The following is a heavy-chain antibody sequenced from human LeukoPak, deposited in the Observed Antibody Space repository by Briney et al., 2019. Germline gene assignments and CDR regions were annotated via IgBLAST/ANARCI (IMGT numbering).Heavy chain of an antibody. V-gene: IGHV4-59*08. CDR3: ARSITMVRGVGWFDP. Sequence: SETLSLTCTVSGGSISSYYWSWIRQPPGEGLEWSGYIYYSGSTNYNPSLKSRVTISVDTSKNQFSLKLSSVTAADTAVYYCARSITMVRGVGWFDPWGQGTLVTVSS. D-gene: IGHD3-10*01. CDR1: GGSISSYY. CDR2: IYYSGST. J-gene: IGHJ5*02.